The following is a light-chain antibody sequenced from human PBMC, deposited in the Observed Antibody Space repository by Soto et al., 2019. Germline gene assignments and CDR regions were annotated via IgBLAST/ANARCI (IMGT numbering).Light chain of an antibody. J-gene: IGKJ1*01. V-gene: IGKV1-39*01. CDR3: QQSYNTPWT. CDR2: AAS. CDR1: QTISSW. Sequence: DIQMTQSPSTLSGSVGDRVTITCRASQTISSWLAWYQQKPGQAPKVVIYAASNLQSGVPSRFSGSGSGTGFTLTISSLQPADFATYFCQQSYNTPWTFGQGTKVDIK.